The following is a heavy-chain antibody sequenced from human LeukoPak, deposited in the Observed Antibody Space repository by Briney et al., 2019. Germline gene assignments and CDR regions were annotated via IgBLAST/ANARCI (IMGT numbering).Heavy chain of an antibody. Sequence: GGSLRLSCAASGFTFSSYWMHWVRQAPGKGLVWVSRINSDGSSRSYADSVKGRFTISRDNAKNTLYLQMNSLRAEDTAVYYCARARYGGNYYFDYWGQGTLVTVSS. CDR2: INSDGSSR. CDR3: ARARYGGNYYFDY. D-gene: IGHD4-23*01. CDR1: GFTFSSYW. V-gene: IGHV3-74*01. J-gene: IGHJ4*02.